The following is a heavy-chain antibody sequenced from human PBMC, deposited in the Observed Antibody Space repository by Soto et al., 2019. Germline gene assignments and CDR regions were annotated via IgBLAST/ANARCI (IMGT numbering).Heavy chain of an antibody. CDR2: IKSKTDGGTT. CDR1: GFTFSNAW. J-gene: IGHJ6*02. Sequence: EVQLVESGGGLVKPGGSLRLSCAASGFTFSNAWMNWVRQAPGKGLEWVGRIKSKTDGGTTDYAAPVKGRFTISRDDTKNTLELQMHSLKTEDTAVYYFTTDTVVPAAIYYYSGIDVLVQGTTVTVSS. V-gene: IGHV3-15*07. D-gene: IGHD2-2*01. CDR3: TTDTVVPAAIYYYSGIDV.